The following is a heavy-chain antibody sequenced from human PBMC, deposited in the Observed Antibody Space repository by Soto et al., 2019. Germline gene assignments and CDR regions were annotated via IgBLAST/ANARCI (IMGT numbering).Heavy chain of an antibody. Sequence: QVQLVESGGGVVQPGRSLRLSCAASGFTFSSYAMHWVRQAPGKGLEWVAVISYDGSNKYYADSVKGRFTISRDYSKNTLYLQMNSLRAEDTAVYYCAREGYGDYGYYYGMDVWGQGTTVTVSS. V-gene: IGHV3-30-3*01. CDR3: AREGYGDYGYYYGMDV. J-gene: IGHJ6*02. D-gene: IGHD4-17*01. CDR1: GFTFSSYA. CDR2: ISYDGSNK.